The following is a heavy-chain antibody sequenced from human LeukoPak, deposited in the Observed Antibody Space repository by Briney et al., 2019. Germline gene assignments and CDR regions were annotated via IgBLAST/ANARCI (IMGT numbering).Heavy chain of an antibody. D-gene: IGHD6-13*01. J-gene: IGHJ4*02. CDR3: AKTYSGTWYPDY. V-gene: IGHV3-23*01. CDR2: ISGSGGGT. Sequence: GGSLRLSCAASGFTFSSYAITWVRQAPGKGLEWVSGISGSGGGTYDTDSVKGRFTISRDNSKNTVYLQMSSLRAEDTAVYYCAKTYSGTWYPDYWGQGTLVTVSS. CDR1: GFTFSSYA.